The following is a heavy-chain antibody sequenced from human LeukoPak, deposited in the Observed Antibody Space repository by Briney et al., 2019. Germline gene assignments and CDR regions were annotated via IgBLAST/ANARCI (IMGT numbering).Heavy chain of an antibody. Sequence: ASETLSLTCAVYGGSFSGYYWSWIRQPPGKGLEWIGEINHSGSTNYNPSLKSRVTISVDTSKNQFSLELRSVTAADTAVYYCASLVVVVVTASEIDYWGQGTLVTVSS. J-gene: IGHJ4*02. CDR3: ASLVVVVVTASEIDY. CDR1: GGSFSGYY. D-gene: IGHD2-21*02. V-gene: IGHV4-34*01. CDR2: INHSGST.